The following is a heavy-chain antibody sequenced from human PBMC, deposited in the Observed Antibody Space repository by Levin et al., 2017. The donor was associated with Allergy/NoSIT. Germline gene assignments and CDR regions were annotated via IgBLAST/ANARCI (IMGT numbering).Heavy chain of an antibody. D-gene: IGHD2-2*02. CDR1: GGSISSSNW. CDR3: ARGAIVVVPAAIPGRGEEYYFDY. J-gene: IGHJ4*02. Sequence: SETLSLTCAVSGGSISSSNWWSWVRQPPGKGLEWLGEIYHSGSTNYNPSLKSRVTISVDKSKNQFSLKLSSVTAADTAVYYCARGAIVVVPAAIPGRGEEYYFDYWGQGTLVTVSS. CDR2: IYHSGST. V-gene: IGHV4-4*02.